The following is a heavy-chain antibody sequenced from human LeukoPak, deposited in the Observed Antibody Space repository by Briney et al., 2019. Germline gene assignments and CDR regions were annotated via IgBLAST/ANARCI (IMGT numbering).Heavy chain of an antibody. CDR2: ISPYKDTP. CDR1: GYTFNGYS. Sequence: ASVKVSCKASGYTFNGYSINWVRQAPGQGLEWLGWISPYKDTPYYTQQVQGRVTLTIDTSTSTAHMELRSLRSDDTAVYYCARADGGYYYYYMDVWGKGTTVTVSS. V-gene: IGHV1-18*01. CDR3: ARADGGYYYYYMDV. D-gene: IGHD3-10*01. J-gene: IGHJ6*03.